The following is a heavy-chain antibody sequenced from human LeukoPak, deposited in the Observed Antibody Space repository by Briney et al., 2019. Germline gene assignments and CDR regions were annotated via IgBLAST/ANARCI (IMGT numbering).Heavy chain of an antibody. CDR2: INPNSGGT. CDR3: ARSYSKGNYGTDY. V-gene: IGHV1-2*02. Sequence: GASVKVSCETSGYSFTAFYIHWVRQAPGQGLEWMGWINPNSGGTNYAQKFQGRVTMTRDTSISTAYMDLNRLTSDDTAVYYCARSYSKGNYGTDYWGQGTLVTVSS. CDR1: GYSFTAFY. D-gene: IGHD3-10*01. J-gene: IGHJ4*02.